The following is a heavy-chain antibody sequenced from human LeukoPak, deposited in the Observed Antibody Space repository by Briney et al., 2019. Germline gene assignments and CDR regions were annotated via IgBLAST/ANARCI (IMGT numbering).Heavy chain of an antibody. CDR2: IYYSGST. V-gene: IGHV4-59*01. CDR3: ARGYSGYDAFDI. J-gene: IGHJ3*02. Sequence: SETLSLTCTVSGGSISSYYWSWLRQPPGKGLEWVGYIYYSGSTNYNPSLKSRVTISVDTSKNQFSLKLSSVTAADTTVYYCARGYSGYDAFDIWGQGTMVTVSS. CDR1: GGSISSYY. D-gene: IGHD5-12*01.